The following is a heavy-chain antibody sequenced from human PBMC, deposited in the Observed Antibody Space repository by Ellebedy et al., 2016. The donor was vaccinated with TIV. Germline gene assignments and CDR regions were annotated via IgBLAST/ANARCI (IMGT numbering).Heavy chain of an antibody. CDR1: GGSISRYY. CDR3: ARDPGGETLLNAFDI. D-gene: IGHD3-16*01. V-gene: IGHV4-59*01. J-gene: IGHJ3*02. CDR2: IYYRGGNT. Sequence: MPSETLSLTCTVSGGSISRYYWNWIRQPTGKGLEWIGYIYYRGGNTNYNPSLKSRLTISVDTSKHQFSLKLSSLTAADTAVYYCARDPGGETLLNAFDIWGQGTVVTVSS.